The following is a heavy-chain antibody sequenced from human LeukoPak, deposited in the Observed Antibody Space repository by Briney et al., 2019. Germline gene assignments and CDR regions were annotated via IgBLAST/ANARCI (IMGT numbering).Heavy chain of an antibody. V-gene: IGHV1-18*04. CDR3: ASYSWDQTPVKRLDP. CDR1: GYTFTGYY. D-gene: IGHD2-21*01. J-gene: IGHJ5*02. Sequence: GASVKVSCKASGYTFTGYYMHWVRQAPGQGLEWMGWISAYNGNTNYAQKLQGRVTMTTDTSTSTAYMELRSLRSDDTAVYYCASYSWDQTPVKRLDPWGQGTLVTVSS. CDR2: ISAYNGNT.